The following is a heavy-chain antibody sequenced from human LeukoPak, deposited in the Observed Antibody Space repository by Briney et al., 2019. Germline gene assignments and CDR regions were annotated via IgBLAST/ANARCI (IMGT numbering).Heavy chain of an antibody. D-gene: IGHD3-22*01. Sequence: SETLSLTCTVSGGSISSYYWSWIRQPPGKGLEWIGEINHSGSTNYNPSLKSRVTISVDTSKNQFSLKLSSVTAADTAVYYCARAQGDSSGYWDYWGQGTLVTVSS. CDR1: GGSISSYY. J-gene: IGHJ4*02. CDR3: ARAQGDSSGYWDY. V-gene: IGHV4-34*01. CDR2: INHSGST.